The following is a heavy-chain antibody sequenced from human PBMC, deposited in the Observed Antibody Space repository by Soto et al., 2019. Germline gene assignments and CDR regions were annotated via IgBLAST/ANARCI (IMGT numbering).Heavy chain of an antibody. CDR3: AKERDYYSVFDY. Sequence: PGGYLRLSCSTSGFTFSDYAMHWVLQAPGKGPEYVAVFSYDGIYKFYADSVKGRFTISRDNSKNTLYLQMNSLRAEDTAVYYCAKERDYYSVFDYWGQGTVVTVSS. CDR2: FSYDGIYK. CDR1: GFTFSDYA. D-gene: IGHD3-10*02. J-gene: IGHJ4*02. V-gene: IGHV3-30-3*01.